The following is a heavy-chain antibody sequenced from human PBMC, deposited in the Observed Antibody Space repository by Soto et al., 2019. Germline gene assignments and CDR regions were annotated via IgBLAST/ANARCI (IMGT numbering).Heavy chain of an antibody. CDR2: VYYSGTT. V-gene: IGHV4-61*01. Sequence: SEALSLTCSVSGGSVSDKTYYWSWIRQPPGKRLEWIGYVYYSGTTNYNPSLKSRVTISVDLSKNRFSLRLSSVTTADTALYYCARTTAVPNTLRSRYFFDYWGQGTLVTVSS. CDR3: ARTTAVPNTLRSRYFFDY. CDR1: GGSVSDKTYY. D-gene: IGHD4-17*01. J-gene: IGHJ4*02.